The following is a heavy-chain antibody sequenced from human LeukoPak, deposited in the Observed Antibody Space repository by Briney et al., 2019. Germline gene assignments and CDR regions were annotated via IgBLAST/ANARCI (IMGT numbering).Heavy chain of an antibody. D-gene: IGHD6-13*01. CDR2: IYSGGST. CDR1: GFTVNSNY. CDR3: ATRIAASGRYYFDY. V-gene: IGHV3-53*01. J-gene: IGHJ4*02. Sequence: PGGSLRLSCAASGFTVNSNYMSWVRQAPGKGLEWVSVIYSGGSTYYADSVKGRFTISRDNSKNTLYLQMNSLRAEDTAVYYCATRIAASGRYYFDYWGQGTLVTVSS.